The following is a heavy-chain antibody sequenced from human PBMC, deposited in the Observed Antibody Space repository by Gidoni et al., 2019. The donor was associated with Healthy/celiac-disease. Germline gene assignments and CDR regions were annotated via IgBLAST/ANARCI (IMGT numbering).Heavy chain of an antibody. J-gene: IGHJ6*02. CDR2: IYYSGST. D-gene: IGHD2-21*02. Sequence: QVQLQESGPGLVKPSETLSLTCTVPGGSISSYYWSWIRQPPGKGLEWIGYIYYSGSTNYNPSLKSRVTISVDTSKNQFSLKLSSVTAADTAVYYCARGPNCGGDCYQTPNQYYGMDVWGQGTTVTVSS. V-gene: IGHV4-59*01. CDR3: ARGPNCGGDCYQTPNQYYGMDV. CDR1: GGSISSYY.